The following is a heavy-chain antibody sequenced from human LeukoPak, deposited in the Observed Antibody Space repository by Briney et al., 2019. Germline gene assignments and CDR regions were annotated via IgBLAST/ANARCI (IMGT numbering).Heavy chain of an antibody. V-gene: IGHV4-61*01. CDR1: GDSVRSDTYY. Sequence: SETLSLTCTVSGDSVRSDTYYWSWIRQPPGKGLEWVGFVYYSGRTNYNASLKSRVTMSVDTSKNQFSLMLRSVTAADTAVYYCVRETTTEYYDSSGYYRQTEVFDAWGQGTMVTVSS. J-gene: IGHJ3*01. CDR2: VYYSGRT. CDR3: VRETTTEYYDSSGYYRQTEVFDA. D-gene: IGHD3-22*01.